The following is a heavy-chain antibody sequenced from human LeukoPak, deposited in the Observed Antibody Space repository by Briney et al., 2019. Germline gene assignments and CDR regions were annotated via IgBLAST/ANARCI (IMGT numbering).Heavy chain of an antibody. D-gene: IGHD2-21*01. J-gene: IGHJ4*02. V-gene: IGHV3-23*01. Sequence: GGPLRLSCAASGFPFSNFAPRCLRRAPGKAVEWFSAISGSGGATYYADYVKGRLTISRDNSKNTLSLQMNSLRAEDAGVYYCAKEARIVTSGAEFDFWGQGTLVTVSS. CDR2: ISGSGGAT. CDR3: AKEARIVTSGAEFDF. CDR1: GFPFSNFA.